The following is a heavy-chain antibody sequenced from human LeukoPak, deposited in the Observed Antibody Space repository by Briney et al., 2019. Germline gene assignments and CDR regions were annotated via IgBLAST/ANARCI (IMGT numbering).Heavy chain of an antibody. V-gene: IGHV1-2*02. D-gene: IGHD3-22*01. CDR3: ASDALTYYYDSSGYYDY. J-gene: IGHJ4*02. Sequence: GASVKVSCKASGYTSTGYYMHWVRQAPGQGLEWMGWINPNSGGTNYAQKFQGRVTMTRDTSISTAYMELSRLRSDDTAVYYCASDALTYYYDSSGYYDYWGQGTLVTVSS. CDR2: INPNSGGT. CDR1: GYTSTGYY.